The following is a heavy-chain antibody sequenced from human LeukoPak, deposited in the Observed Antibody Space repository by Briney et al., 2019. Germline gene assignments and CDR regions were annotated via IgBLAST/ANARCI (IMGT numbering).Heavy chain of an antibody. CDR1: GGSISSSSYY. CDR2: IYYSGST. D-gene: IGHD4-17*01. Sequence: PSETPSLTCTVSGGSISSSSYYWGWIRQPPGKGLEWIGSIYYSGSTYYNPSLKSRVTISVDTSKNQFSLKLSSVTASDTAVYYCARIYYGDYSWFDPWGQGTLVTVSS. J-gene: IGHJ5*02. CDR3: ARIYYGDYSWFDP. V-gene: IGHV4-39*01.